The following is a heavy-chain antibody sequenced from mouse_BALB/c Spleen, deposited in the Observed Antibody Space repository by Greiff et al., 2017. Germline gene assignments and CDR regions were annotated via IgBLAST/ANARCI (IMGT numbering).Heavy chain of an antibody. CDR3: ARERGYGSSYFDY. V-gene: IGHV2-6-7*01. CDR2: IWGDGST. D-gene: IGHD1-1*01. CDR1: GFSLTGYG. Sequence: VKLMESGPGLVAPSQSLSITCTVSGFSLTGYGVNWVRQPPGKGLEWLGMIWGDGSTDYNSALKSRLSISKDNSKSQVFLKMNSLQTDDTARYYCARERGYGSSYFDYWGQGTTLTVSS. J-gene: IGHJ2*01.